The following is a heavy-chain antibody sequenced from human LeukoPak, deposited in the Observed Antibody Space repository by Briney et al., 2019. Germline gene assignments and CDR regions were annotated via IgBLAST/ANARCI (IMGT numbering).Heavy chain of an antibody. CDR2: IIPIFGTA. J-gene: IGHJ6*03. V-gene: IGHV1-69*13. CDR1: GGTFSSYA. Sequence: ASVEVSCKASGGTFSSYAISWVRQAPGQGLEWMGGIIPIFGTANYAQKFQGRVTITADESTSTAYMELSSLRSEDTAVYYCARDRSEDIVVVPAAIRQYYYYMDVWGKGTTVTVSS. CDR3: ARDRSEDIVVVPAAIRQYYYYMDV. D-gene: IGHD2-2*02.